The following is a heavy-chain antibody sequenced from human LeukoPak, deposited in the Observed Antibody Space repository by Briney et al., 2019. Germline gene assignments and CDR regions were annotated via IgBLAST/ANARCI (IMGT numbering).Heavy chain of an antibody. D-gene: IGHD3-22*01. CDR1: GGSFSGYY. V-gene: IGHV4-34*01. CDR3: ALFDYDSSGYYYEWDY. Sequence: SETLSLTCAVYGGSFSGYYWSWIRQPPGKGLQWIGEINHSGSTNYNPSLKSRVTISVDTSKNQFSLKLSSLTAADTAVYYCALFDYDSSGYYYEWDYWGQGTLVTVSS. J-gene: IGHJ4*02. CDR2: INHSGST.